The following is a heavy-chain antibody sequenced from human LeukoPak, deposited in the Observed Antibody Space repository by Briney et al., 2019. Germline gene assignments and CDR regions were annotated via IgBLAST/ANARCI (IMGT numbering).Heavy chain of an antibody. V-gene: IGHV4-34*01. J-gene: IGHJ4*02. Sequence: PSETLSLTCAVYGGSFSGYYWSWIRQPPGKGLEWIGEINHSGSTNYNPSLKSRVTISVDTSKNQFSLKLSSVTAADTAVYYCAREVPPAAGYYFVVVPAGNFDYWGQGTLVTVSS. CDR1: GGSFSGYY. D-gene: IGHD2-2*01. CDR2: INHSGST. CDR3: AREVPPAAGYYFVVVPAGNFDY.